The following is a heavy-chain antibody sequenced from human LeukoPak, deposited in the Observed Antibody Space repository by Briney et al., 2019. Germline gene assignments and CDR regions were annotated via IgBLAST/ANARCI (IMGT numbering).Heavy chain of an antibody. V-gene: IGHV4-59*01. D-gene: IGHD2-15*01. J-gene: IGHJ3*02. CDR3: ARPYCSGGGCYSDVFDI. CDR1: GGSINTYF. CDR2: IHYGGST. Sequence: SESLSLTCTVSGGSINTYFWSWIRQPPGKGLEWIGYIHYGGSTNYNPSLKSRVTISVDTSKNQFSLKLSSVTAADTAVYYCARPYCSGGGCYSDVFDIWGQGTMVTVSS.